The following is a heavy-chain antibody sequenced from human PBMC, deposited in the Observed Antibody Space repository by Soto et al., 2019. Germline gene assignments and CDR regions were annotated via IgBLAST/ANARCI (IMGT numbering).Heavy chain of an antibody. J-gene: IGHJ4*02. CDR3: ARDTAGRSDGSSYSLDY. CDR1: GYTFTGYY. CDR2: INPNSGGT. V-gene: IGHV1-2*02. D-gene: IGHD6-6*01. Sequence: ASVKVSCKASGYTFTGYYMHWVRQAPGQGLEWMGWINPNSGGTNYAQKFQGRVTMTRDTSISTAYMELSRLRSDDTAVYYCARDTAGRSDGSSYSLDYWGQGTLVTVSS.